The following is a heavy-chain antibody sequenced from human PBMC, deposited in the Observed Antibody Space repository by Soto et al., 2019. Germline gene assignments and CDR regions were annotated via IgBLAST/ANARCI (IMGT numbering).Heavy chain of an antibody. J-gene: IGHJ2*01. V-gene: IGHV1-69*06. CDR3: ARVSHPTYGSGWRSLDWYFDL. CDR1: GGTFNSYA. D-gene: IGHD6-19*01. CDR2: IIPIFRST. Sequence: QVQLVQSGAEVKKPGSSVKVSFKASGGTFNSYALTWVRQAPGHGLEWMGGIIPIFRSTNYAQKFQGRVTITAKSSTITAYMELIILSSDDTAVYYCARVSHPTYGSGWRSLDWYFDLLGRGTLVTVSS.